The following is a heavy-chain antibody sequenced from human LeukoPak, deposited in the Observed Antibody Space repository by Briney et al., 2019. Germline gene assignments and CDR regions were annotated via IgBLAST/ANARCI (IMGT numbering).Heavy chain of an antibody. CDR1: GTSISRTY. CDR2: IYYSGST. J-gene: IGHJ4*02. CDR3: AGSSLDGSGSPLY. V-gene: IGHV4-59*08. D-gene: IGHD3-10*01. Sequence: SETLSLTCTVSGTSISRTYWSWIRQPPGKGLEWIGYIYYSGSTNYNPSLKSRVTISVDTSKNQFSLKLSSVTAADTAVYYCAGSSLDGSGSPLYWGQGTLVTVSS.